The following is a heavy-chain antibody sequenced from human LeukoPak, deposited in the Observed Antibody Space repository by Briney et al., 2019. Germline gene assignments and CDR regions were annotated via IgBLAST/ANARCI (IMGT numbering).Heavy chain of an antibody. CDR1: GYMFTSHG. Sequence: GASVKVSCKSSGYMFTSHGIHWLRQAPGQGLEWMGWISAYNGNTNYAQKLQGRVTMTTDTSTSTAYMELRSLRSDDTAVYYCARGPGDSSSWEGWYYYYYMDVWGKGTTVTVSS. CDR3: ARGPGDSSSWEGWYYYYYMDV. V-gene: IGHV1-18*01. J-gene: IGHJ6*03. CDR2: ISAYNGNT. D-gene: IGHD6-13*01.